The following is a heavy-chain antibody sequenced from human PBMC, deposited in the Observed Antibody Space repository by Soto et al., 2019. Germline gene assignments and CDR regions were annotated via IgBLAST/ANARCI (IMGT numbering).Heavy chain of an antibody. Sequence: EVQLLESGGGLVQPGGSLRLSCAASGFTFSNYAMIWVRQAPGKGLEFVSGISDSATITYYGDSVKGRFTISRDNSKNTLSLQMNSLRADDSALYYCAKSVSPRLRASDIWGRGTMVTVSS. CDR3: AKSVSPRLRASDI. CDR1: GFTFSNYA. CDR2: ISDSATIT. V-gene: IGHV3-23*01. J-gene: IGHJ3*02. D-gene: IGHD4-4*01.